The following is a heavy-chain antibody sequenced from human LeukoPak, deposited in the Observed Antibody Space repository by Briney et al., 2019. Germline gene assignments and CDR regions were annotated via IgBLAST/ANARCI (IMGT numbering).Heavy chain of an antibody. CDR2: ISGSGGST. CDR1: GFTFSSYA. D-gene: IGHD6-13*01. Sequence: GGSLRPSCAASGFTFSSYAISWVRQAPGKGLEWVSAISGSGGSTYYADSVKGRFTISRDNSKNTLYLQMNSLRAEDTAVYYCAKVKAAAGTKHSGYFDYWGQGTLVTVSS. J-gene: IGHJ4*02. V-gene: IGHV3-23*01. CDR3: AKVKAAAGTKHSGYFDY.